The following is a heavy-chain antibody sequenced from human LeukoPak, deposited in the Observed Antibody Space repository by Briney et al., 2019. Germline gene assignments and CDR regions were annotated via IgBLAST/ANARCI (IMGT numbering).Heavy chain of an antibody. J-gene: IGHJ3*02. CDR3: ARDHAPGI. V-gene: IGHV3-23*01. Sequence: GGSLRLSCAASGFIFDSYAMSWVRQAPGKGLEWVSAIRGSTRNIYYADSVKGRFTISRDNSKNTLYLQMNSLRVEDTAVYYCARDHAPGIWGQGTMVSVSS. CDR1: GFIFDSYA. CDR2: IRGSTRNI. D-gene: IGHD7-27*01.